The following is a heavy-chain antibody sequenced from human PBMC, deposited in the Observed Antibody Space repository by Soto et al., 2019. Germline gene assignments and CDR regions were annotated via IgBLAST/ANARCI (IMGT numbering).Heavy chain of an antibody. Sequence: QVQLVESGGGVVQPGRSLRLSCAASGFTFSSYAMHWVRQAPGKGLEWVAVISYDGSNKYYADSVKGRFTISRDNSKNTLYLQMNSLRAEDMAVYYCARRAGMDVWGQGTTVTVSS. J-gene: IGHJ6*02. CDR3: ARRAGMDV. V-gene: IGHV3-30-3*01. CDR2: ISYDGSNK. CDR1: GFTFSSYA.